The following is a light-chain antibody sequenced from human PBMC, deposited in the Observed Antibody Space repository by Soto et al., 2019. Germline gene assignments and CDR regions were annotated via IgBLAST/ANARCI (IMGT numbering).Light chain of an antibody. CDR1: QSISSW. CDR3: QQYNSYWT. J-gene: IGKJ1*01. V-gene: IGKV1-5*01. CDR2: DAS. Sequence: DIQMTQSPSTLSASVGDRVTITCRASQSISSWLAWYQQKPGKAPKLLIYDASSLVSGVPSRVSGSGSGTEFTLTISSLQPDDFAAYYCQQYNSYWTFGQGTKVEIK.